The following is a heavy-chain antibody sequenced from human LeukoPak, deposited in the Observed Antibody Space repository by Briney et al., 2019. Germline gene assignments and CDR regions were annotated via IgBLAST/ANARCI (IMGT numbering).Heavy chain of an antibody. D-gene: IGHD6-19*01. J-gene: IGHJ4*02. CDR2: MNPNSGNT. CDR1: GYTFTSYD. Sequence: ASVKVSCKASGYTFTSYDINWVRQATGQGLEWMGWMNPNSGNTGYAQKFQGRVTMTRNTSISTAYMELSSLRSEDTAVYHRARYRLLGGWYDYWGQGTLVTVSS. V-gene: IGHV1-8*01. CDR3: ARYRLLGGWYDY.